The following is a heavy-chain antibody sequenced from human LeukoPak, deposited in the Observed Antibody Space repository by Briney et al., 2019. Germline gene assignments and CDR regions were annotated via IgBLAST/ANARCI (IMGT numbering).Heavy chain of an antibody. V-gene: IGHV1-8*02. D-gene: IGHD5-18*01. CDR1: GYTFTSYG. CDR3: ARRGYSYSRIDY. J-gene: IGHJ4*02. CDR2: MNPNSGNT. Sequence: GASVKVSCKASGYTFTSYGISWGRQAPGQGLEWMGWMNPNSGNTGFAQKFQGRVTRTRNTSISTAYMELSSLRSEDTAVYYCARRGYSYSRIDYWGRGTLVTVSS.